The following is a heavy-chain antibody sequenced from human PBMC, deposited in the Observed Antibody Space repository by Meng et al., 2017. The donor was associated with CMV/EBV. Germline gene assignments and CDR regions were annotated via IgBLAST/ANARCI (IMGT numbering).Heavy chain of an antibody. J-gene: IGHJ3*02. CDR1: GGTFSSYA. CDR3: AGTYYYDSSGYYYSAFDI. V-gene: IGHV1-69*05. Sequence: KISCKASGGTFSSYAISWVRQAPGQGLEWMGGIIPIFGTANYAQKFQGRVTITTDESTSTAYMELSSLRSEDTAVYYCAGTYYYDSSGYYYSAFDIWGQGTMVTVSS. CDR2: IIPIFGTA. D-gene: IGHD3-22*01.